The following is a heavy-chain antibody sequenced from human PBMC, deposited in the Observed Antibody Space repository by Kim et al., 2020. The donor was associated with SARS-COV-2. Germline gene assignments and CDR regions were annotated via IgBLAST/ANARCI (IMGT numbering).Heavy chain of an antibody. Sequence: GGSLRLSCAASGFTFSSYAMHWVRQAPGKGLEWVAVISYDGSNKYYADSVKGRFTISRDNSKNTLYLQMNSLRAEDTAVYYCARGGYYYDSSGYYPYWGQGTLVTVSS. CDR1: GFTFSSYA. J-gene: IGHJ4*02. D-gene: IGHD3-22*01. CDR2: ISYDGSNK. CDR3: ARGGYYYDSSGYYPY. V-gene: IGHV3-30*04.